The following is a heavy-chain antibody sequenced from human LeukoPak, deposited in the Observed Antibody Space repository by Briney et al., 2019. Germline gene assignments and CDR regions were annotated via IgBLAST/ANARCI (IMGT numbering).Heavy chain of an antibody. CDR3: ARLRYYDGSSSSLDY. V-gene: IGHV5-51*01. CDR2: IYPDDSDT. J-gene: IGHJ4*02. D-gene: IGHD3-22*01. CDR1: GYSFISYW. Sequence: GESLKISCQGSGYSFISYWIGWVRQMPGKGLEWMGIIYPDDSDTRYSPSFQGQVTVSVDKSITTAYLQWSSLKASDSAMYYCARLRYYDGSSSSLDYWGQGTLVTVSS.